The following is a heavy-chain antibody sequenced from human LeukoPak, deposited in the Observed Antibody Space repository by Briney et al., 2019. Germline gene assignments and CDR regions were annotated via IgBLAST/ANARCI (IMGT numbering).Heavy chain of an antibody. CDR1: GFTFSSYA. V-gene: IGHV3-30*04. CDR3: AKPAVVGEDY. D-gene: IGHD3-16*01. CDR2: ISYDGSNK. Sequence: GGSLRLSCAASGFTFSSYAMHWVRQAPGKGLEWVAVISYDGSNKYYADSVKGRFTISRDNSKNTLYLQMNSLRAEDTAVYYCAKPAVVGEDYWGQGTLVTVSS. J-gene: IGHJ4*02.